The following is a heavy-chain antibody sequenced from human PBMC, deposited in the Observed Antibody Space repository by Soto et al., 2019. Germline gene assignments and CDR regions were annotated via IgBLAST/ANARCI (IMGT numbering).Heavy chain of an antibody. CDR3: ASMQPAGRGVYYFGMDV. CDR1: GGSISSYY. V-gene: IGHV4-59*01. CDR2: IYYSGST. Sequence: PSETLSLTCTVSGGSISSYYWSWIRQPPGKGLEWIGYIYYSGSTNYNPSLKSRVTISVDTSKNQFSLKLSSVTAADTAVYYCASMQPAGRGVYYFGMDVGDKGTTATASS. D-gene: IGHD2-2*01. J-gene: IGHJ6*04.